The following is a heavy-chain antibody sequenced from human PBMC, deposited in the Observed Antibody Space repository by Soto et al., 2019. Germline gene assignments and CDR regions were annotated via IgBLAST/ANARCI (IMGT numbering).Heavy chain of an antibody. V-gene: IGHV1-69*06. CDR3: ATFTQRLAAEVALSAS. Sequence: QVQLVQSGAEVKRPGSSMKVSCKASGDIVSSNGIIWVRQAPGQGLEWMGGVIPVFATPTYAQKFQGRVTINADNGTNTVYLEVTSLRSDDTAVYYCATFTQRLAAEVALSASWGQGTLVIVSS. CDR1: GDIVSSNG. CDR2: VIPVFATP. D-gene: IGHD6-19*01. J-gene: IGHJ4*02.